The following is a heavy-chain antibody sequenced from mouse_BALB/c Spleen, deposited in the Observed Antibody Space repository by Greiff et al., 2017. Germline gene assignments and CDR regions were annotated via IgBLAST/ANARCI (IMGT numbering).Heavy chain of an antibody. Sequence: VQLQQSGAGLVKPGASVTLSCKASGYTFTEYIIHWVKHRSGQGLEWIGWFYPGSGSIKYNEKFKDKATLTADKSSSTVYMELSRLTSEDSAVYFCARNEVDYDAMDYWGQGTSVTVSS. CDR3: ARNEVDYDAMDY. V-gene: IGHV1-62-2*01. CDR1: GYTFTEYI. J-gene: IGHJ4*01. CDR2: FYPGSGSI.